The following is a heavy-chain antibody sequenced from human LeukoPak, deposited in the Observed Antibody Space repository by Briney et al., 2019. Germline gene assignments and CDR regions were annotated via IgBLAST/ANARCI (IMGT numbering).Heavy chain of an antibody. CDR2: IYTRGSS. CDR1: GGSISSYD. Sequence: SETLSLTCAVYGGSISSYDWSWIRQPAGKGLEWIGRIYTRGSSNYNPSLKSRVTMSVDTSKKQFSLKLSSVTAADTAVYYCARVSSSWYQDWYFDLWGRGTVVTVSS. J-gene: IGHJ2*01. CDR3: ARVSSSWYQDWYFDL. D-gene: IGHD6-13*01. V-gene: IGHV4-59*10.